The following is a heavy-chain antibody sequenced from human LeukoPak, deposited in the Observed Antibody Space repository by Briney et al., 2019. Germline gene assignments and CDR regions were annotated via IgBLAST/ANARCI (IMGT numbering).Heavy chain of an antibody. J-gene: IGHJ4*02. CDR1: GFIFSSYA. CDR2: ISGSGTST. D-gene: IGHD3-9*01. V-gene: IGHV3-23*01. Sequence: QPGGSLRLSCAASGFIFSSYAMNWVRQAPGKGLEWVAGISGSGTSTYYADSVTGRFTISRDNSDNTLYLQMNSLSTEDTAVYYCASRRVDILTFDYWGQGTLVTVSS. CDR3: ASRRVDILTFDY.